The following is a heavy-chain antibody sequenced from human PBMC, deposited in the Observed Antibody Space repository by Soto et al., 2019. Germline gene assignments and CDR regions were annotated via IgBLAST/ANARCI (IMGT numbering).Heavy chain of an antibody. CDR1: GGSFSGYC. J-gene: IGHJ4*02. V-gene: IGHV4-34*01. CDR3: ARDKITGLFDY. D-gene: IGHD2-8*02. CDR2: INHSGST. Sequence: QVQLQQWGAGLLKPSETLSLTCAVYGGSFSGYCCTWIRQPPGTGLERNGEINHSGSTNYNPSLKSRVTISVDTSKNQFSLKLTSVTAEDTAVYYCARDKITGLFDYWGQGTLVTVSS.